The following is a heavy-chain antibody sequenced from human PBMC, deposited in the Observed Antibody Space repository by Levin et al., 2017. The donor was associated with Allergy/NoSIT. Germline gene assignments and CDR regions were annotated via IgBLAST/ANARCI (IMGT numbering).Heavy chain of an antibody. CDR3: ARAVTGDHVTVGDFDI. CDR2: IHHSGRN. D-gene: IGHD7-27*01. Sequence: SQTLSLTCSVSGGSISSGAYHWTWIRQPPGKGLEWIGYIHHSGRNYYNPSIKSRPTISVDTSNNQFSLKLTSVTVADTAVYYCARAVTGDHVTVGDFDIWGQGTMFTVSS. CDR1: GGSISSGAYH. V-gene: IGHV4-30-4*01. J-gene: IGHJ3*02.